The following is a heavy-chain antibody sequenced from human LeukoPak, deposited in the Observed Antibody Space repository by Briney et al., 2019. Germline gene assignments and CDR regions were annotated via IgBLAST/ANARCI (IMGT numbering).Heavy chain of an antibody. CDR1: GFTFSNAW. CDR3: TTAPGYSSSWYYVY. V-gene: IGHV3-15*01. Sequence: GGSLRLSCAASGFTFSNAWMSWVRQAPGKGLEWVGRIKSKTDGGTTDYAAPVKGRFTISRDDLKNTLYLQMNSLKTEDTAVYYCTTAPGYSSSWYYVYWGQGTLVTVSS. J-gene: IGHJ4*02. D-gene: IGHD6-13*01. CDR2: IKSKTDGGTT.